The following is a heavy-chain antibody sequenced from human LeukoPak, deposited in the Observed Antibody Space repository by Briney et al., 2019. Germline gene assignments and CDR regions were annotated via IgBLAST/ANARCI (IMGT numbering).Heavy chain of an antibody. D-gene: IGHD6-13*01. CDR1: GYTFTSYD. CDR3: ARGLGIAAAGTVRLDY. J-gene: IGHJ4*02. CDR2: MNPNSGNT. V-gene: IGHV1-8*01. Sequence: ASVKVSCEASGYTFTSYDINWVRQATGQGLEWMGWMNPNSGNTGYAQKFQGRVTMTRNTSISTAYMDLGSLRSEDTAVYYRARGLGIAAAGTVRLDYWGQGNLVTVSS.